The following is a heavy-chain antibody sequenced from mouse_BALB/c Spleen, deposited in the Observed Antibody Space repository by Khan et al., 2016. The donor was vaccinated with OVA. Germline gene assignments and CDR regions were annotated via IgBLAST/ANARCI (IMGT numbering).Heavy chain of an antibody. V-gene: IGHV5-17*02. CDR3: ARSLITTWYFDV. Sequence: EVELVESGGGLAQPGGSRKLSCAASGFTFSTFGMHWVRQAPEKGLEWVAYISSGSATIYYADTVKGRFTISRDNPKNTLFLQMTSLRSEDTAIYYCARSLITTWYFDVWGAGTTVTVSS. CDR1: GFTFSTFG. J-gene: IGHJ1*01. D-gene: IGHD2-4*01. CDR2: ISSGSATI.